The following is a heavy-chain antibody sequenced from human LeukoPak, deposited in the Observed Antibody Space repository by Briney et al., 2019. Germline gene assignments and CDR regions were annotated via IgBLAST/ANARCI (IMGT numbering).Heavy chain of an antibody. V-gene: IGHV3-20*04. CDR2: INWSGGST. CDR3: ARAPITIPFYFDY. D-gene: IGHD3-3*02. J-gene: IGHJ4*02. CDR1: GFAFDEHG. Sequence: PGGSLRLSCRASGFAFDEHGMRWVRQVPGKGLEWVSGINWSGGSTGYADPLRGRFTISRDNAKNSLYLQMDSLRAEDTALYYCARAPITIPFYFDYWGQGTLVTVSS.